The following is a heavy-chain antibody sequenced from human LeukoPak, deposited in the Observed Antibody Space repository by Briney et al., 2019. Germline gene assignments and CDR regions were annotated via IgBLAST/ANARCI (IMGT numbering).Heavy chain of an antibody. V-gene: IGHV4-34*01. CDR3: ASGYSSGY. Sequence: SETLSLTCAVYGGPFSGYYWSWIRQPPGKGLEWIGEINHSGSTNYNPSLKSRVTISVDTSKNQFSLKLSSVTAADTAVYYCASGYSSGYWGQGTLVTVSS. J-gene: IGHJ4*02. CDR1: GGPFSGYY. CDR2: INHSGST. D-gene: IGHD6-19*01.